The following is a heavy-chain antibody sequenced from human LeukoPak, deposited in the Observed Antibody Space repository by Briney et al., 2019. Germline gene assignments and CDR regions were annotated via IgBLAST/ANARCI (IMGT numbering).Heavy chain of an antibody. D-gene: IGHD3-3*01. CDR1: GFTFSSYG. V-gene: IGHV3-23*01. CDR2: ISDTGDST. J-gene: IGHJ4*02. CDR3: AKDRNWRITILVGAGGDY. Sequence: GGTLRLSCAASGFTFSSYGMSWVRQTPGKGLEWVAAISDTGDSTYYADSVKGRFTISRDNSKNTLYLQMNSLRAEDTAVYYCAKDRNWRITILVGAGGDYWGQGTLVTVSS.